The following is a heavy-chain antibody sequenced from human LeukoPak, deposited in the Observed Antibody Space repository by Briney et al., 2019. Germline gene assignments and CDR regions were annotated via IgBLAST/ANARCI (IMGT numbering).Heavy chain of an antibody. Sequence: ASVKVSCKASGGTFSSYAISWVRQAPGQGLEWMGGIIPIFGTANYAQKFQGRVTITADESTSTAYMELSSLRSEDTAVYYCARGLGIDCSSTSCYDNWFDPWGQGTLVTVSS. D-gene: IGHD2-2*01. CDR3: ARGLGIDCSSTSCYDNWFDP. CDR1: GGTFSSYA. V-gene: IGHV1-69*13. J-gene: IGHJ5*02. CDR2: IIPIFGTA.